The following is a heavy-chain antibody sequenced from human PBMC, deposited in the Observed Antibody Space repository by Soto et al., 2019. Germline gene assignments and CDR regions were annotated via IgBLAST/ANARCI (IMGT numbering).Heavy chain of an antibody. CDR2: ISGSGDGT. Sequence: LRLSFAASGFTFSSLALSCVRQAPGKGLQWVSAISGSGDGTDYADSVKGRFTISRDNSKNTLYLQMNSLRAEDTAVYYCAGPGYSSQDYWGQGALVT. D-gene: IGHD5-18*01. CDR1: GFTFSSLA. CDR3: AGPGYSSQDY. V-gene: IGHV3-23*01. J-gene: IGHJ4*02.